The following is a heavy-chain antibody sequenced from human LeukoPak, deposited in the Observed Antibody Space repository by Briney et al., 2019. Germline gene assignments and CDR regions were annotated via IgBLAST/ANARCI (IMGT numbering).Heavy chain of an antibody. D-gene: IGHD2-21*02. J-gene: IGHJ4*02. CDR2: INPSGGST. CDR3: ATAPPYCGGDCPYYFDY. Sequence: GASVKVSCKASGYTFTSYYMHWVRQAPGQGLEWMGIINPSGGSTSYAQKFQGRVTMTEDTSTDTAYMELSSLRSEDTAVYYCATAPPYCGGDCPYYFDYWGQGTLVTVSS. V-gene: IGHV1-46*01. CDR1: GYTFTSYY.